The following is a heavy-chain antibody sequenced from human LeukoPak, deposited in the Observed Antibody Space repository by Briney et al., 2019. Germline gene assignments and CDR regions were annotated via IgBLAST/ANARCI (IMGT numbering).Heavy chain of an antibody. CDR1: GFTFSSYG. CDR3: ARAYVPGTTEVDAFDI. CDR2: IRYNGSNK. D-gene: IGHD1-1*01. V-gene: IGHV3-30*02. J-gene: IGHJ3*02. Sequence: GGSLRLSCAASGFTFSSYGMHWVRQAPGKGLEWVAFIRYNGSNKYYADSVKGRFTISRDNSKNTLYLQMYSLRAEDTAVYYCARAYVPGTTEVDAFDIWGQGTMVTVSS.